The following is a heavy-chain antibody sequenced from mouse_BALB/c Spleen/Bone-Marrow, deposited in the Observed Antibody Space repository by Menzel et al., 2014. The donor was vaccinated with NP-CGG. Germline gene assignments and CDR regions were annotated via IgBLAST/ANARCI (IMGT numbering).Heavy chain of an antibody. V-gene: IGHV7-3*02. CDR1: GFTFTDYY. D-gene: IGHD2-4*01. J-gene: IGHJ1*01. CDR2: IRNKAKGYTS. CDR3: ARDINYDIYWYFDV. Sequence: VQLKQSGGGLVQPGGSLRLSCATSGFTFTDYYMSWVRQPPGKALEWLGFIRNKAKGYTSENSASVKGRFTISRDNSQSILYLQMNTLRAEDSATDYCARDINYDIYWYFDVWGAGTTVTVSS.